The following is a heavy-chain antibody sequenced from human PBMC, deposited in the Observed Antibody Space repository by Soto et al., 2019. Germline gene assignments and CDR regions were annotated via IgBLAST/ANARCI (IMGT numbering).Heavy chain of an antibody. D-gene: IGHD4-17*01. V-gene: IGHV3-74*01. J-gene: IGHJ6*03. CDR2: INSDGSST. CDR3: ARAPGLLYYYYYMDV. CDR1: GFTFSSYW. Sequence: GGSLRLSCAASGFTFSSYWMHWVRQAPGKGLVWVSRINSDGSSTSYADSVKGRFTISRDNAKNTLYLQMNSLRAEDTAVYYCARAPGLLYYYYYMDVWGKGTTVTVSS.